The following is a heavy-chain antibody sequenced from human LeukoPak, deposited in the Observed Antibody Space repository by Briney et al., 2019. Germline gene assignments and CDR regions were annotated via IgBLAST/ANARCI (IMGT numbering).Heavy chain of an antibody. Sequence: GGSLRLSCAASGFTFDDYAMHWVRQAPGKGLEWVSGISWNSGSIGYADSVKGRFTISRDNAKNSLYLQMNSLRAEDTALYYCAKDSSAAAGPDDYYYYGMDVWGQGTTVTVSS. CDR1: GFTFDDYA. J-gene: IGHJ6*02. D-gene: IGHD6-13*01. CDR3: AKDSSAAAGPDDYYYYGMDV. CDR2: ISWNSGSI. V-gene: IGHV3-9*01.